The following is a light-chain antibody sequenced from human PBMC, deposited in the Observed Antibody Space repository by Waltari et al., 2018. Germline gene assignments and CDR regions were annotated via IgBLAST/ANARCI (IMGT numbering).Light chain of an antibody. CDR3: QQFNSYPLT. J-gene: IGKJ4*01. Sequence: AIQLTQSPSSLSASVGDRVTISCRASITVILALAWYQQQPGKPPKLLIFDVFNLQSGVPSRFSGIGSGTDFTLTINSLQPEDFATYYCQQFNSYPLTFGGGTKVEIK. CDR1: ITVILA. V-gene: IGKV1-13*02. CDR2: DVF.